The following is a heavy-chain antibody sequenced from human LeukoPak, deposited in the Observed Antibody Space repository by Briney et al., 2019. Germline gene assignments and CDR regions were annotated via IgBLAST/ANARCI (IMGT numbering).Heavy chain of an antibody. CDR1: GFTFDDYA. J-gene: IGHJ4*02. CDR2: ISWNSGSI. CDR3: AKAPSYSSSWYVDY. Sequence: PGGSLRLSCAASGFTFDDYAMHWVRQAPGKGLEGVSGISWNSGSIGYADSVKGRFTISRDNAKNSLYLQMNSLRAEDTALYYCAKAPSYSSSWYVDYWGQGTLVTVSS. V-gene: IGHV3-9*01. D-gene: IGHD6-13*01.